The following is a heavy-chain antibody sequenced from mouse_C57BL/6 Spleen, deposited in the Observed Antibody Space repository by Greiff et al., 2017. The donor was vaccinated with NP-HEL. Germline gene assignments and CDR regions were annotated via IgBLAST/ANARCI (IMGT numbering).Heavy chain of an antibody. CDR1: GYTFTSYG. V-gene: IGHV1-81*01. D-gene: IGHD2-1*01. CDR2: IYPRSGNT. Sequence: VQLVESGAELARPGASVKLSCKASGYTFTSYGISWVKQRTGQGLEWIGEIYPRSGNTYYNEKFKGKATLTADKSSSTAYMELRSLTSEDSAVYFCARDGNYTDYYAMDYWGQGTSVTVSS. J-gene: IGHJ4*01. CDR3: ARDGNYTDYYAMDY.